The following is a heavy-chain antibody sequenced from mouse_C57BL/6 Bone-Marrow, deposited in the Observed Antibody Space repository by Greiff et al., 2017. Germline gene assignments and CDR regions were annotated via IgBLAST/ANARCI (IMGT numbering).Heavy chain of an antibody. D-gene: IGHD2-2*01. Sequence: QVQLQQPGAELVMPGASVKLSCKASGYTFTSYWMHWVKQRPGQGLEWIGYINPSSGYTKYNQKFKDKATLTADKSSSTAYMQLSSLTYEDSAVYYCAATMVTTSYWGQGTTLTVSS. CDR1: GYTFTSYW. V-gene: IGHV1-7*01. CDR3: AATMVTTSY. CDR2: INPSSGYT. J-gene: IGHJ2*01.